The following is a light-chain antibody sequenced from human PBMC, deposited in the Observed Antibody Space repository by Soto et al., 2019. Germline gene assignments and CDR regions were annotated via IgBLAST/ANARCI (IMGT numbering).Light chain of an antibody. CDR1: QSISSW. CDR2: DAS. V-gene: IGKV1-5*01. J-gene: IGKJ1*01. Sequence: DIQMTQSPSTLSASVGDRVTITCRASQSISSWLAWYQQKPGKAPKLLIYDASSLESGVPSRFRGRGSGTEFTLTISSLQPDDFATYYCQQYNSYWTFGQGTKVDI. CDR3: QQYNSYWT.